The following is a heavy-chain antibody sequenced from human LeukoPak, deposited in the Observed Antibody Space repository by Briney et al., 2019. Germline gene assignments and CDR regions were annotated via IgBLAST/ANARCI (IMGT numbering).Heavy chain of an antibody. J-gene: IGHJ4*02. CDR1: GGSFSGYY. D-gene: IGHD4-23*01. CDR2: INHSGST. CDR3: ASGAWATRLNS. Sequence: SETLSLTCAVYGGSFSGYYWSWIRQPPGKGLEWIGEINHSGSTNYNPSLKSRLTISVDTSKNQFSLKLSSVTAADTAVYYCASGAWATRLNSWAQGALVIVSS. V-gene: IGHV4-34*01.